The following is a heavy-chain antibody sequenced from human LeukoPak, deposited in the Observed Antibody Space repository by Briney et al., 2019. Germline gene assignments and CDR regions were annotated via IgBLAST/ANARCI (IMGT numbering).Heavy chain of an antibody. Sequence: SQTLSLTCTVSGGSISSGGYYWSWIRQHPGKGLEWIGYIYYSGSTYYNPSLKSRVTISVDTSKNQFSLKLSSVTAADTAVYYCARDRGPGTWFDPWGQGTLVTVSS. CDR1: GGSISSGGYY. D-gene: IGHD3-10*01. CDR2: IYYSGST. CDR3: ARDRGPGTWFDP. J-gene: IGHJ5*02. V-gene: IGHV4-31*03.